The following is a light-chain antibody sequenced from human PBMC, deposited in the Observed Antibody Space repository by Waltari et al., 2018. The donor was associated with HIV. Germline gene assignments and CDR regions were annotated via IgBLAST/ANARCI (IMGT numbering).Light chain of an antibody. Sequence: EIVLTQSPGTLSLSPGERATLSCRASQSVSSSYLAWYQQKPGQAPRLLIDGTSSRATGIPDRFSGSGSGTDFTLTISRLEPEDFAVYYCQQYASTPPNTFGPGTKVDLK. CDR2: GTS. CDR3: QQYASTPPNT. V-gene: IGKV3-20*01. J-gene: IGKJ3*01. CDR1: QSVSSSY.